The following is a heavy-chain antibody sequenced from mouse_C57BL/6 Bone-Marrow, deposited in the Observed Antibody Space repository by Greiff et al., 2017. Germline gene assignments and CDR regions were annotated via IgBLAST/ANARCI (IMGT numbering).Heavy chain of an antibody. CDR3: ARDYDGYYGWYFDV. J-gene: IGHJ1*03. CDR2: ISYDGSN. V-gene: IGHV3-6*01. Sequence: EVKVEESGPGLVKPSQSLSLTCSVTGYSITSGYYWNWIRQFPGNKLEWMGYISYDGSNNYNPSLKNRISITRDTSKNQFFLKLNSVTTEDTATYYCARDYDGYYGWYFDVWGTGTTVTVSS. CDR1: GYSITSGYY. D-gene: IGHD2-3*01.